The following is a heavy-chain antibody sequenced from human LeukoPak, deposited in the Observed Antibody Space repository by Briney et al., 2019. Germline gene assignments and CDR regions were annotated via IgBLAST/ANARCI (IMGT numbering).Heavy chain of an antibody. J-gene: IGHJ4*02. CDR2: VHLSGRT. CDR1: GGSISTTNW. CDR3: AREGGPYRPLDY. V-gene: IGHV4-4*02. Sequence: SGTLSLTCGVSGGSISTTNWWTWVRQTPGEGLEWIGEVHLSGRTHYNPSLESRVTMSVDMSENHISLRLTSVTAADTAVYYCAREGGPYRPLDYSGQGTLVTVSS.